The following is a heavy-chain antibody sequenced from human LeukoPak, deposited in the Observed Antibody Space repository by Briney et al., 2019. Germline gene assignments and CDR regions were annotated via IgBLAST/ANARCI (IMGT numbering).Heavy chain of an antibody. CDR2: INPNSGGT. V-gene: IGHV1-2*02. Sequence: ASVKVSCKASGYTFTGYYMHWVRQAPGQGLEWMGWINPNSGGTNYAQKFQGRVTMTRDTSISTAYMELSRLRSDDTAVYYCARVTFYYDSSGYQDNAFDIWGQGTMVTVSS. CDR3: ARVTFYYDSSGYQDNAFDI. CDR1: GYTFTGYY. J-gene: IGHJ3*02. D-gene: IGHD3-22*01.